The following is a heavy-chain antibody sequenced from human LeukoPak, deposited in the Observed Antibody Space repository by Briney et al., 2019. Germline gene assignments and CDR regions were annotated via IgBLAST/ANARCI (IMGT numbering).Heavy chain of an antibody. CDR3: ARQTGSGLFILP. J-gene: IGHJ4*02. V-gene: IGHV4-39*01. D-gene: IGHD3/OR15-3a*01. CDR1: GVSISSSNSY. Sequence: KTSETLSLTCTVSGVSISSSNSYWGWIRQPPGKGLEWIGSIYYSGNTYYNASLKSQVSISIDTSKNQFSLKLTSGTAADTAVYYCARQTGSGLFILPGGQGTLVTVSS. CDR2: IYYSGNT.